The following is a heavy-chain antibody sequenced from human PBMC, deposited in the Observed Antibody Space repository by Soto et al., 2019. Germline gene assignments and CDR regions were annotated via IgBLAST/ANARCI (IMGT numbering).Heavy chain of an antibody. CDR2: ISYDGSNK. Sequence: GGSLRLSCAASGFTFSSYGMHWVRQAPGKGLEWVAVISYDGSNKYYADSVKGRFTISRDNSKNTLYLQMNSLRAEDTAVYYCAKDAYSSSWYLKYYGMDVWGQGTTVTVS. CDR1: GFTFSSYG. D-gene: IGHD6-13*01. V-gene: IGHV3-30*18. J-gene: IGHJ6*02. CDR3: AKDAYSSSWYLKYYGMDV.